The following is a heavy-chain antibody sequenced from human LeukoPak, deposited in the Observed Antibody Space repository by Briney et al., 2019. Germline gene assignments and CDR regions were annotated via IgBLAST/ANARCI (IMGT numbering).Heavy chain of an antibody. D-gene: IGHD3-22*01. CDR3: ASQDSDSSGYHFHY. Sequence: PSETLSLTCAVYGGSFSGYYWSWVRQPRGKGLEWIGEINNRGSTNYNPSLKRRVTISVDTSTNQFSLKLSSVPAADTAVYYCASQDSDSSGYHFHYWGQGTLVTVSS. J-gene: IGHJ4*02. CDR1: GGSFSGYY. CDR2: INNRGST. V-gene: IGHV4-34*01.